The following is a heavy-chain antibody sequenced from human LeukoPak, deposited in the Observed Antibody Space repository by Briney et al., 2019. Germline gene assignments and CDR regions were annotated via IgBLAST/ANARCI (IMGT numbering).Heavy chain of an antibody. Sequence: GGSLRLSCAASGFTFSNYAMSWVRQAPGKGLEWVSAISGSGGNTYYADSVKGRFTISRDNSKNTLFLQMNSLRAEDTAVYYCAKGVPPNYFDYWGQGTLVTVSS. J-gene: IGHJ4*02. CDR3: AKGVPPNYFDY. CDR2: ISGSGGNT. CDR1: GFTFSNYA. V-gene: IGHV3-23*01. D-gene: IGHD2-2*01.